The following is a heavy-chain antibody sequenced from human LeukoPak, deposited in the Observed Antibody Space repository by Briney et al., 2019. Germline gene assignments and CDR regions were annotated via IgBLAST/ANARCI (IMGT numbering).Heavy chain of an antibody. CDR1: GFTFSDYY. J-gene: IGHJ1*01. CDR3: AKDMVVTPVYFQH. CDR2: ISSSGSTI. Sequence: GGSLRLSCAASGFTFSDYYMSWIRQAPGKGLEWVSYISSSGSTIYYADSVKGRFTISRDNAKNSLYLQMNGLRAEDTAVYYCAKDMVVTPVYFQHWGQGTLVTVSS. V-gene: IGHV3-11*01. D-gene: IGHD4-23*01.